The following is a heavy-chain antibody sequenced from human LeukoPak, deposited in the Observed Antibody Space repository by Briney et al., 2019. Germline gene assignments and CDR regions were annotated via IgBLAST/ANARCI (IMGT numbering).Heavy chain of an antibody. D-gene: IGHD3-22*01. V-gene: IGHV1-2*02. CDR3: ARIPYYYDSSGYYPPSGYFDY. J-gene: IGHJ4*02. CDR1: GYTFTGDY. Sequence: ASVKLSCKASGYTFTGDYMHWVRQAPGQGLEWMGWINPNSGGTNYAQKFQGRVTMTRDTSISTAYMELSRLRSDDTAVYYCARIPYYYDSSGYYPPSGYFDYWGQGTLVTVSS. CDR2: INPNSGGT.